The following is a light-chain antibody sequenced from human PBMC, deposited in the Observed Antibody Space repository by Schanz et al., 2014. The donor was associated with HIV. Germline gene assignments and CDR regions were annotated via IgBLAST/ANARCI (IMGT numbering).Light chain of an antibody. CDR2: GAS. CDR3: QQYGTSFT. V-gene: IGKV3-20*01. Sequence: ETVLTQSPGTLSLSPGETATLSCRASHTVSSAYISWYQQKLGQAPRLIIFGASSRATGIPDRFSGSGSGTDFTLTIARLEPEDFAVYYCQQYGTSFTFGPGTKVEIK. CDR1: HTVSSAY. J-gene: IGKJ3*01.